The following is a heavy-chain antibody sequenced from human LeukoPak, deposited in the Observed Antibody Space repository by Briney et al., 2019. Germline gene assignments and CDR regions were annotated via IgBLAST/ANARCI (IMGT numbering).Heavy chain of an antibody. Sequence: ASVKVSCKASGYTFTSYDINWVRQATGQGLEWMGWMNPNSGNTGYAQKFQGRVTMTRNTSISTAYMELSSLRSEDTAVYYCARGSRWSPGMVVYWRQGTQAIVS. CDR1: GYTFTSYD. D-gene: IGHD6-13*01. CDR2: MNPNSGNT. V-gene: IGHV1-8*01. CDR3: ARGSRWSPGMVVY. J-gene: IGHJ4*02.